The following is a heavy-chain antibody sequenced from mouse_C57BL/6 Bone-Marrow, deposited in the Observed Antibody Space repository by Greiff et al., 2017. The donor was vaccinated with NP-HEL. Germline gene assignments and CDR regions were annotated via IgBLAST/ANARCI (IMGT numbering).Heavy chain of an antibody. D-gene: IGHD1-1*01. CDR3: ARGHYYGSSYSDY. Sequence: VHVKQSGPELVKPGDSVKISCKASGYSFTGYFMNWVMQSHGKSLEWIGRINPYNGDTFYNQKFKGKATLTVDKSSSTAHMELRSLTSEDSAVYYCARGHYYGSSYSDYWGQGTTLTVSS. CDR1: GYSFTGYF. CDR2: INPYNGDT. J-gene: IGHJ2*01. V-gene: IGHV1-20*01.